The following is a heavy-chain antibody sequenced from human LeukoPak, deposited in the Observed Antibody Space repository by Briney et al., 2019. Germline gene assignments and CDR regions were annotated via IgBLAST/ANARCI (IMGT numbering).Heavy chain of an antibody. CDR3: ARHRRFGVVIIGFDY. Sequence: SETLSLTCTVSGGSISSYYWSWIRQPPGKGLEWIGEINHSGSTNYNPSLKSRVTISVDTSKNQFSLKLSSVTAADTAVYYCARHRRFGVVIIGFDYWGQGTLVTVSS. CDR1: GGSISSYY. J-gene: IGHJ4*02. D-gene: IGHD3-3*01. V-gene: IGHV4-34*01. CDR2: INHSGST.